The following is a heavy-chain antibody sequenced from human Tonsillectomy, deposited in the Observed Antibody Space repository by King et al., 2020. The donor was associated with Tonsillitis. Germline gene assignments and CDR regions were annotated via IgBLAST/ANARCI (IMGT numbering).Heavy chain of an antibody. J-gene: IGHJ4*02. CDR3: ARDIRSSSVLGAAGYYFDY. CDR2: ISTYNGNI. D-gene: IGHD6-6*01. CDR1: GYTFISYG. V-gene: IGHV1-18*04. Sequence: VQLVESGAEVKKPGASVKVSCKASGYTFISYGISWVRQAPGQGLEWMGWISTYNGNINYAQKFQGRVTMSTDTSTNTAYMELRSLRSDDTAVYYCARDIRSSSVLGAAGYYFDYWGQGTLVTVSS.